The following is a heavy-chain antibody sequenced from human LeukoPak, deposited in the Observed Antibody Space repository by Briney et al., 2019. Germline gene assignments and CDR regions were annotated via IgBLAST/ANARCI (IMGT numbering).Heavy chain of an antibody. CDR2: FDPEDGET. J-gene: IGHJ4*02. D-gene: IGHD3-22*01. CDR3: ATPNYYDSSGYDRFDY. Sequence: ASVKVSWKVSGYTLTELSMHWVRQAPGKGLEWMGGFDPEDGETIYAQKFQGRVTMTEDTSTDTAYMELSSLRSEDTAVYYCATPNYYDSSGYDRFDYWGQGTLVTVSS. CDR1: GYTLTELS. V-gene: IGHV1-24*01.